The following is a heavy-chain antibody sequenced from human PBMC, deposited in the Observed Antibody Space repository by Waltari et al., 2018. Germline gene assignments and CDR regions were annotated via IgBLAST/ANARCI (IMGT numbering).Heavy chain of an antibody. CDR2: MYYTGTA. V-gene: IGHV4-59*01. Sequence: QVQLQESGPGLVKPSETLSLTCPVSGASLTPYYYSWIRQSPGKGLQWIGSMYYTGTAYYNPSLKSRVTISLDTSKNQFSLSLTSVTTADTAVYYCARDYPAAHVFDYWGQGTVVTVSS. D-gene: IGHD2-15*01. J-gene: IGHJ4*02. CDR3: ARDYPAAHVFDY. CDR1: GASLTPYY.